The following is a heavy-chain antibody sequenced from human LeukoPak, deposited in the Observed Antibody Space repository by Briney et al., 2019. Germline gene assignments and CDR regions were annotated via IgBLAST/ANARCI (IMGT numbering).Heavy chain of an antibody. CDR3: AICGTMVRGVIRAYYYYGMDV. V-gene: IGHV1-69*13. D-gene: IGHD3-10*01. J-gene: IGHJ6*02. CDR2: IIPIFGTA. CDR1: GGTFSSYA. Sequence: SVKVSCKASGGTFSSYAISWVRQAPGQGLEWMGGIIPIFGTANYAQKFQGRVTITADESTSTAYMELSSLRSEDTAVYYCAICGTMVRGVIRAYYYYGMDVWGQGTTVTVSS.